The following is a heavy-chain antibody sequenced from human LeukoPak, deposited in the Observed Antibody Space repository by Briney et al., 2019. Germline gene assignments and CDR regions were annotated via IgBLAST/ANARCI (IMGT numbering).Heavy chain of an antibody. CDR1: GFPFSSYS. CDR3: ARDSPYYDFWSGYLGPYYYYGMDV. V-gene: IGHV3-21*01. CDR2: ISSSSSYI. Sequence: GALRLSCAASGFPFSSYSMNWVRQAPGKGLEWVSSISSSSSYIYYADSVKGRFTISRDNAKNSLYLQMNSLRAEDTAVYYCARDSPYYDFWSGYLGPYYYYGMDVWGQGTTVTVSS. J-gene: IGHJ6*02. D-gene: IGHD3-3*01.